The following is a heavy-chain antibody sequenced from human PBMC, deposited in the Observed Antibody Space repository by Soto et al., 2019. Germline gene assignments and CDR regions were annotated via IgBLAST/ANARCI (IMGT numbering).Heavy chain of an antibody. D-gene: IGHD1-26*01. Sequence: EVQLVESGGGLVQPGGSLRLSCAASGFTFSSYWMSWVRQAPGKGLEWVANIKQDGSEKYYVDSVKGRFTISRDNAKNSLYLQMNSLRAEDTAVYYCAREGPVGARQDLIAFDIWGQGTMVTVSS. CDR2: IKQDGSEK. CDR3: AREGPVGARQDLIAFDI. V-gene: IGHV3-7*01. J-gene: IGHJ3*02. CDR1: GFTFSSYW.